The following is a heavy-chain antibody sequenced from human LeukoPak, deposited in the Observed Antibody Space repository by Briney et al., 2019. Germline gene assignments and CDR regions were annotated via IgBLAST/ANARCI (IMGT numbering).Heavy chain of an antibody. CDR2: INHSGST. CDR1: GGSFSGYY. D-gene: IGHD3-10*01. Sequence: PSETLSLTCAVYGGSFSGYYWSWIRQPPGEGLEWIGEINHSGSTNYNPSLKSRVTISVDTSKNQFSLKLSSVTAADTAVYYCASTYGSGSYYRRSWFDPWGQGTLVTVSS. CDR3: ASTYGSGSYYRRSWFDP. J-gene: IGHJ5*02. V-gene: IGHV4-34*01.